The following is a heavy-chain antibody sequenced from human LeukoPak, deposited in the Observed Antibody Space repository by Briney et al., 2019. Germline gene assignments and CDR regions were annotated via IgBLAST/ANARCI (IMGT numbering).Heavy chain of an antibody. D-gene: IGHD6-6*01. CDR2: INPSGGST. CDR1: GYTFTSYY. V-gene: IGHV1-46*01. CDR3: ARAGWEQLAPTHYYFDY. J-gene: IGHJ4*02. Sequence: ASVKVSCKASGYTFTSYYMHWVRQAPGQGLEWMGIINPSGGSTSYAQKFQGRVTMTRATSTSTVYMEPSSLRSEDTAVYYCARAGWEQLAPTHYYFDYWGQGTLVTVSS.